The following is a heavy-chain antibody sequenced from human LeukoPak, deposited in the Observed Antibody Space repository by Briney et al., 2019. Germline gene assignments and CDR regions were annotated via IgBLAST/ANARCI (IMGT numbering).Heavy chain of an antibody. CDR3: ARDRLEDCSSTSCYHNWFDP. D-gene: IGHD2-2*01. CDR2: IYHSGST. CDR1: GGSISSSNW. Sequence: SETPSLTCAVSGGSISSSNWWSWVRQPPGKGLEWIGEIYHSGSTNYNPSLKSRVTISVDKSKNQFSLKLSSVTAADTAVYYCARDRLEDCSSTSCYHNWFDPWGQGTLVTVSS. V-gene: IGHV4-4*02. J-gene: IGHJ5*02.